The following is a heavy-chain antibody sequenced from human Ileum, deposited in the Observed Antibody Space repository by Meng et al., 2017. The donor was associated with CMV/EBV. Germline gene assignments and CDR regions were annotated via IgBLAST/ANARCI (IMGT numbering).Heavy chain of an antibody. D-gene: IGHD3-9*01. CDR2: ISGSAGLA. CDR1: GLAFRNYA. J-gene: IGHJ4*02. V-gene: IGHV3-23*01. CDR3: AKDQADFDWNFDY. Sequence: AASGLAFRNYAMSWVRQAPGKGLEWVAAISGSAGLAYYSDSVKGRFTISRDNSRNTLYLHMNGLRAEDTATYYCAKDQADFDWNFDYWGQGTLVTVSS.